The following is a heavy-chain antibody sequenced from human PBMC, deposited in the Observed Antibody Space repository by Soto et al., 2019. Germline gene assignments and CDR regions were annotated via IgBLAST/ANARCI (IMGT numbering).Heavy chain of an antibody. J-gene: IGHJ4*02. CDR1: GGSISSGGYY. CDR3: ARDTGWPHYFDY. V-gene: IGHV4-31*03. CDR2: IYYSGST. Sequence: PSETLSLTCTVSGGSISSGGYYWSWIRQHPGKGLEWIGYIYYSGSTYYNPSLKSRVTISVDTSKNQFSLKLSSVTAADTAVYYCARDTGWPHYFDYWGQGTLVTVSS. D-gene: IGHD4-17*01.